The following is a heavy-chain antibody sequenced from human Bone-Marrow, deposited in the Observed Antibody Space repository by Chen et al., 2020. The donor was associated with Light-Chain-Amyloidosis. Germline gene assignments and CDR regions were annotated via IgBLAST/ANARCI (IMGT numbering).Heavy chain of an antibody. J-gene: IGHJ4*02. CDR1: GFNFSSFG. CDR2: VSGSTVST. D-gene: IGHD3-10*01. V-gene: IGHV3-23*04. CDR3: TRKGGYFDF. Sequence: EVQLVESGGGLVQPGGSRRRSCATSGFNFSSFGMSWVRQAPGKGLEWVSTVSGSTVSTYYAGAVKGRFIISRDNSKSTLYLQMNSLRAGDTAVYFCTRKGGYFDFWGQGSLVTVSS.